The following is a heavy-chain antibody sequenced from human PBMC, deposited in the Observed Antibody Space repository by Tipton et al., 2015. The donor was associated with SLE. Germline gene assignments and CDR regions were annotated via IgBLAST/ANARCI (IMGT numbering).Heavy chain of an antibody. D-gene: IGHD2-2*01. J-gene: IGHJ3*02. CDR3: ARQAYLCSTTSCPTNPDAFDI. V-gene: IGHV4-39*07. CDR1: GGSISSSSFY. Sequence: TLSLTCTVSGGSISSSSFYWGWIRQPPGKGLDWIGSFYYGKSTFYNPSLKSRVTISVDTSKNQFSLKLSSVTAADTAVYYCARQAYLCSTTSCPTNPDAFDIWGQGTRVTVSS. CDR2: FYYGKST.